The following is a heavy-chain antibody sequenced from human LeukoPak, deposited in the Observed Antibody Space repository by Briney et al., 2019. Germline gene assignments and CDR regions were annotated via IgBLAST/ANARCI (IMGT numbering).Heavy chain of an antibody. D-gene: IGHD5-12*01. CDR3: AKVRGQSGYSGYGDNYYYGMDV. Sequence: GGSLRLSCAASGFTFDDYTMHWVRQAPGKGLEWVSLISWDGGSTYYADSVKGRFTISRDNSKNSLYLQMNSLRTEDTALYYCAKVRGQSGYSGYGDNYYYGMDVWGQGTTVTVSS. V-gene: IGHV3-43*01. CDR2: ISWDGGST. J-gene: IGHJ6*02. CDR1: GFTFDDYT.